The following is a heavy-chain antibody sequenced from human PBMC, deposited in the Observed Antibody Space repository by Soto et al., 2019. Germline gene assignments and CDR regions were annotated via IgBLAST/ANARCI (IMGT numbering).Heavy chain of an antibody. V-gene: IGHV4-34*01. CDR3: AGVGYVWGSYLDY. D-gene: IGHD3-16*02. Sequence: SETLSLTCAVYGGSFSGYYWSWIRQPPGKGLEWIGEINHSGSTNYNPSPKSRVTISVDTSKNQFSLKLSSVTAAETAVYYCAGVGYVWGSYLDYWGQGTLVTVSS. CDR1: GGSFSGYY. J-gene: IGHJ4*02. CDR2: INHSGST.